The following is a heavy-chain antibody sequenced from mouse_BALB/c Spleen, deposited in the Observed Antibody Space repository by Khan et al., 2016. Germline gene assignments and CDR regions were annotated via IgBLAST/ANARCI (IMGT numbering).Heavy chain of an antibody. D-gene: IGHD1-1*01. V-gene: IGHV1-18*01. Sequence: QLKQSGPDLVKPGASVKISCKASGYSFTGYYMYWVKQSHEKSLEWIGRINPNNGGSYSNQKFKGKAILTVDKSSSTAYMELRSLTSDASAVYYCLRDAMDYWGQGTSVTVSS. CDR2: INPNNGGS. CDR3: LRDAMDY. CDR1: GYSFTGYY. J-gene: IGHJ4*01.